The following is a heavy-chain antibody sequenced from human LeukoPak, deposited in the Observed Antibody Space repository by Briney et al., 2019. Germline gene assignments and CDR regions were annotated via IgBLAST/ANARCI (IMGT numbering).Heavy chain of an antibody. D-gene: IGHD3-3*01. CDR3: ARGPIGYYDFWSGYPDY. CDR2: FNPSGGST. V-gene: IGHV1-46*01. Sequence: ASVKVSCKASGYTFTSYYMHWVRQAPGQGLEWMGIFNPSGGSTSYAQKFQGRVTMTRDTSTSTVYMELSSLRSEDTAVYYCARGPIGYYDFWSGYPDYWGQGTLVTVSS. J-gene: IGHJ4*02. CDR1: GYTFTSYY.